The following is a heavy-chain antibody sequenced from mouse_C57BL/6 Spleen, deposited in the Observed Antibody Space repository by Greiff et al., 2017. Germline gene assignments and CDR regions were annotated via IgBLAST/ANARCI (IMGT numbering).Heavy chain of an antibody. CDR2: IDPSDSET. J-gene: IGHJ3*01. Sequence: QVQLQQPGAELVRPGSSVKLSCKASGYTFTSYWMHWVKQRPIQGLEWIGNIDPSDSETHYNQKFKDKATLTVDKSSSTAYMQLSSLTSEDSAVYYCAREGYGNYVPFAYWGQGTLVTVSA. CDR3: AREGYGNYVPFAY. V-gene: IGHV1-52*01. CDR1: GYTFTSYW. D-gene: IGHD2-1*01.